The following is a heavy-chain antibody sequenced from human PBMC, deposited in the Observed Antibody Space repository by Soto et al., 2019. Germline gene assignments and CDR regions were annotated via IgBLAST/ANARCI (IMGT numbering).Heavy chain of an antibody. CDR3: AHRPRGYAYYFDY. Sequence: QITLKESGPTLVKPTQTLTLTCTFSGFSLSTRGVGVAWIRQPPGKALEWLALIFWDDDKWYSPSLKSRLTITEDTSKNQVGLTMPNLDPVDTATYYCAHRPRGYAYYFDYWGQGTLVTFSS. D-gene: IGHD5-12*01. CDR1: GFSLSTRGVG. V-gene: IGHV2-5*02. CDR2: IFWDDDK. J-gene: IGHJ4*02.